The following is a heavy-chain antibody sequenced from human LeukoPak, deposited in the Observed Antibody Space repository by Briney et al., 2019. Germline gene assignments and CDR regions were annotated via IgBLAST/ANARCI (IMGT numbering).Heavy chain of an antibody. CDR1: GFTFDDYA. CDR2: ISWNSDSI. CDR3: ANQHMDYFDY. V-gene: IGHV3-9*01. D-gene: IGHD2-21*01. J-gene: IGHJ4*02. Sequence: PGGSLRLSCAASGFTFDDYAMHWVRQAPGKGLEWVSGISWNSDSIDYVDSVKGRFTISRDNAKNSLYLQMNSLRVEDTAVYYCANQHMDYFDYWGQGTLVTVSS.